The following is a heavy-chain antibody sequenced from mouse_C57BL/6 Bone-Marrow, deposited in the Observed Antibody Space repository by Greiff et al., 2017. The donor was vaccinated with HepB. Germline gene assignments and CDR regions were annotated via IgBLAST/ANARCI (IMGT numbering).Heavy chain of an antibody. D-gene: IGHD2-5*01. CDR2: IDPSDSYT. Sequence: QVQLQQSGAELVRPGTSVKLSCKASGYTFTSYWMHWVKQRPGQGLEWIGVIDPSDSYTNYNQKFKGKATLTADKSSSTAYMQLSSLTSEDSAVYYCATIVHYYAMDYWGQGTSVTVSS. CDR1: GYTFTSYW. J-gene: IGHJ4*01. CDR3: ATIVHYYAMDY. V-gene: IGHV1-59*01.